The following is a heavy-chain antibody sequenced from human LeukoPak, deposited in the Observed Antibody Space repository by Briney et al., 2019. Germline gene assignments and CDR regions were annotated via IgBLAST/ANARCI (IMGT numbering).Heavy chain of an antibody. D-gene: IGHD6-13*01. Sequence: GGSLRLSCRASGFTFSRYGMHWVRQAPGKGLEWVTYIRKDGSDKYYADSVKGRFTISRDSSKNMVYLQMNSLRAEDTGIYYCAKDSSWAFDYWGQGTLVSVSS. V-gene: IGHV3-30*02. J-gene: IGHJ4*02. CDR2: IRKDGSDK. CDR3: AKDSSWAFDY. CDR1: GFTFSRYG.